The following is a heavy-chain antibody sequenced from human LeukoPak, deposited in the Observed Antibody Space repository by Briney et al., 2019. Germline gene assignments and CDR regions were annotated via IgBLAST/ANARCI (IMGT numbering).Heavy chain of an antibody. CDR1: GFTFSTYA. V-gene: IGHV3-23*01. D-gene: IGHD6-6*01. J-gene: IGHJ4*02. Sequence: PGGSLRLSCGASGFTFSTYAMNWVRQAPGKGLEWVSAISGSATGSVTTYYTDSVKGRFTISRDNSKNTLYLQMNSLRAEDTAVFYCAREGYSSSIDYWGQGTLVTVS. CDR3: AREGYSSSIDY. CDR2: ISGSATGSVTT.